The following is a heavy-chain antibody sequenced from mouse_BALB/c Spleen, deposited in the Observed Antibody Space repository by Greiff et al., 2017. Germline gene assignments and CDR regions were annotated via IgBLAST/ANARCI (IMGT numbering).Heavy chain of an antibody. Sequence: EVMLVESGGGLVKPGGSLKLSCAASGFTFSSYAMSWVRQTPEKRLEWVATISSGGSYTYYPDSVKGRFTISRDNAKNTLYLQMSSLRSEDTAMYYCARRIYYDYDEGWYFDVWGAGTTVTVSS. CDR1: GFTFSSYA. CDR2: ISSGGSYT. CDR3: ARRIYYDYDEGWYFDV. J-gene: IGHJ1*01. V-gene: IGHV5-9-1*01. D-gene: IGHD2-4*01.